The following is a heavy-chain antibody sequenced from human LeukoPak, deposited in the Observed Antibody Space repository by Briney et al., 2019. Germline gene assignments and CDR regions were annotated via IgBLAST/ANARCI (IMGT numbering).Heavy chain of an antibody. J-gene: IGHJ3*02. D-gene: IGHD1-1*01. V-gene: IGHV3-74*01. CDR2: INTDGSST. Sequence: GGSLRLSCVASGFAFNTYWMYWVRQVAGKGLVWVSRINTDGSSTSYADSVKGRFTISRDNAKNTLYLQMNSLRAEDTAVYYCARGPLYNWNGDAFDIRGQGTMVTVSS. CDR1: GFAFNTYW. CDR3: ARGPLYNWNGDAFDI.